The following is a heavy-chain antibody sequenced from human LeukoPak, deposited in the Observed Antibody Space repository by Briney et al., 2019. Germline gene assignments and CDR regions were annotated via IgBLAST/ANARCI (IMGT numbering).Heavy chain of an antibody. CDR1: GFTFSDYY. J-gene: IGHJ3*02. Sequence: PGGSLRLSCAASGFTFSDYYMSWIRQAPGKGLEWVSYISSSSSTIYYADSVKGRFTISRDNAKNSLYLQMNSLRAEDTAVYYCARVFNPDSSGYYVTYAFDIWGQGTMVTVSS. CDR2: ISSSSSTI. CDR3: ARVFNPDSSGYYVTYAFDI. D-gene: IGHD3-22*01. V-gene: IGHV3-11*04.